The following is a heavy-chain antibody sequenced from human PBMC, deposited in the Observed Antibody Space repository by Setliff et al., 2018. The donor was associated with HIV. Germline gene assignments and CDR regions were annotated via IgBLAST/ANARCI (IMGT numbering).Heavy chain of an antibody. CDR1: GYTFTSYG. V-gene: IGHV1-18*01. D-gene: IGHD5-12*01. CDR2: ISAYNGDT. CDR3: ARDVGRDGYCFDH. J-gene: IGHJ4*02. Sequence: ASVKVSCKASGYTFTSYGISWVRQAPGQGLEWMGWISAYNGDTKNAQKFQGRVAMTTDTSTATVFMELRSLRSDDTAVYYCARDVGRDGYCFDHWGQGTLVTVSS.